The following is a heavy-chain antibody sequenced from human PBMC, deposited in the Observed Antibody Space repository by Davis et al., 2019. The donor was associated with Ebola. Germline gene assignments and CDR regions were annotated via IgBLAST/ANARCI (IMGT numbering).Heavy chain of an antibody. Sequence: MPGGSLRLSCTVSGGSISSMSYYWGWIRQTPGKGLEWIGSIYYSGSTDYNPSLKSRVTISVDTSRNQFSLRLNSVTAADTAVYYCASREVASGPVDYWGQGTLVSVSS. D-gene: IGHD2-15*01. V-gene: IGHV4-39*01. J-gene: IGHJ4*02. CDR3: ASREVASGPVDY. CDR1: GGSISSMSYY. CDR2: IYYSGST.